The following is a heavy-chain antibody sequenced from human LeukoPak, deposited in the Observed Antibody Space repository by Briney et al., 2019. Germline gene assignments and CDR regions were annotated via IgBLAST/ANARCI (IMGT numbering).Heavy chain of an antibody. V-gene: IGHV4-31*03. D-gene: IGHD5-12*01. J-gene: IGHJ6*04. Sequence: SQTLSLTCSVSGGSISSGRYYWTWIRQPPGKGLEWIGYMHNNGNTYYNPYLKSRVTMSEDMSKNQFSLKLSSVRAADAAVYYCARWLEGVEGYYYGMDVWGKGTTVTVSS. CDR1: GGSISSGRYY. CDR3: ARWLEGVEGYYYGMDV. CDR2: MHNNGNT.